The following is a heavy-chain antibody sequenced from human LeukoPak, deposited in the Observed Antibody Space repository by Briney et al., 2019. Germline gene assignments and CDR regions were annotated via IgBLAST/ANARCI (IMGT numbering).Heavy chain of an antibody. Sequence: QIGGSLRLSCVLSGFTFSSYGMHWVRQAPDKGVERVAVISSDGKTEISTDSVRGRFTISRGNSKGTHYLQMNRLRPQKTPVYYCAKAQPTLFSRSFDCWGQGALVTVSS. J-gene: IGHJ4*02. CDR1: GFTFSSYG. V-gene: IGHV3-30*18. D-gene: IGHD3-10*01. CDR2: ISSDGKTE. CDR3: AKAQPTLFSRSFDC.